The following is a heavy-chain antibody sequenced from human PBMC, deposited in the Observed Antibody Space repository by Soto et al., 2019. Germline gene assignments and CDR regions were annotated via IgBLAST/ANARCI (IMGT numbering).Heavy chain of an antibody. Sequence: SVKVSCKASGGTFSSYTISWVRQAPGQGLEWMGRIIPILGIANYAQKFQGRVTITADKSTSTAYMELSSLRSEDTAVYYCARVHHNYYDFWTGGYFDYWGQGTLVTVSS. CDR1: GGTFSSYT. D-gene: IGHD3-3*01. J-gene: IGHJ4*02. V-gene: IGHV1-69*02. CDR3: ARVHHNYYDFWTGGYFDY. CDR2: IIPILGIA.